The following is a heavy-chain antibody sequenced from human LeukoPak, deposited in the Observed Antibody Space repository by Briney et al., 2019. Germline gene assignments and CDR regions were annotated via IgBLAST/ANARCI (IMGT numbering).Heavy chain of an antibody. J-gene: IGHJ5*02. V-gene: IGHV3-30*03. Sequence: GGSLRLSCAASGFTFSSYGMHWVRQAPGKGLEWVAVISYDGSNKYYADSVKGRFTISRDNSKNTLYLQMNSLRAEDTAVYYCARTGYSSSWYEGVWFDPWGQGTLVTVSS. CDR2: ISYDGSNK. CDR3: ARTGYSSSWYEGVWFDP. D-gene: IGHD6-13*01. CDR1: GFTFSSYG.